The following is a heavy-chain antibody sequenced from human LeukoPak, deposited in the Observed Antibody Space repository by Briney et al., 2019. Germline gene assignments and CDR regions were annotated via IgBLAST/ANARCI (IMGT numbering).Heavy chain of an antibody. CDR3: ARMPSGYYDSSGSPMGFDY. CDR1: GDSVSSNGAA. Sequence: PSQTLSLTCAISGDSVSSNGAAWNWIRQSPSRGLEWLGRTYYRSMWYDDSAVSVKSRITISADTSKNQFSLQLNSVTPEDTAVYYCARMPSGYYDSSGSPMGFDYWGQGTLVTVSS. J-gene: IGHJ4*02. CDR2: TYYRSMWYD. V-gene: IGHV6-1*01. D-gene: IGHD3-22*01.